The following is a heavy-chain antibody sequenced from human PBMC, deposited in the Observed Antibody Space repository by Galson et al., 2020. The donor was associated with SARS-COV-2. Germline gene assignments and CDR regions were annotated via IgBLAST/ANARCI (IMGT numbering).Heavy chain of an antibody. J-gene: IGHJ4*02. Sequence: SETLSLTCTVSGGSIRSSSYYWGWIRQPPGKGLEWIGSIYYSGSTNYNPSLKSRVTISVDTSKNHFSLKLSSVTAADTAVYYCAREENFFLVVTATRMCYFDYWGRGTLATVSS. CDR3: AREENFFLVVTATRMCYFDY. CDR1: GGSIRSSSYY. V-gene: IGHV4-39*02. CDR2: IYYSGST. D-gene: IGHD2-21*02.